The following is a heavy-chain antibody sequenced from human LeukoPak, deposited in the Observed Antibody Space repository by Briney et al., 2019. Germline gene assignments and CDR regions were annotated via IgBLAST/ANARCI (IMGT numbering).Heavy chain of an antibody. D-gene: IGHD2-2*02. V-gene: IGHV4-4*07. J-gene: IGHJ6*03. CDR2: IYTSGST. CDR1: GYSISSGYY. CDR3: AREGCSSTSCYIPPYYYYYMDV. Sequence: NPSETLSLTCTVSGYSISSGYYWGWIRQPAGKGLEWIGRIYTSGSTNYNPSLKSRVTMSVDTSKNQFSLKLSSVTAADTTVYYCAREGCSSTSCYIPPYYYYYMDVWGKGTTVTISS.